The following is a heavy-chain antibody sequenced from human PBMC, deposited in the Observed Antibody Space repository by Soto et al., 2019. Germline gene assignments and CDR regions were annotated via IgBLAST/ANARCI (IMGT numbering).Heavy chain of an antibody. CDR1: GYTFTSYG. V-gene: IGHV1-18*01. CDR2: ISAYNGNT. D-gene: IGHD3-16*02. J-gene: IGHJ4*02. Sequence: QVQLVQSGAEVKKPGASVKVSCKASGYTFTSYGISWVRQAPGQGLEWMGWISAYNGNTNYAQKLQGRVTMTTDTSTSTAYMELRSLRSDDTAVYYCARDLGLTFWGVIVTRFDYWGQGTLVTVSS. CDR3: ARDLGLTFWGVIVTRFDY.